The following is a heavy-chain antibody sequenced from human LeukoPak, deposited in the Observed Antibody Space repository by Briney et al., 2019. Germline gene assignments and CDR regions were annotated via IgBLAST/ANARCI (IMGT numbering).Heavy chain of an antibody. Sequence: PSETLSLTCAVYGGSFSGYYWSWIRQPPGKGLEWIANIYYSGSTYYNPSLKSRVTTSVDTSKNQFSLKLSSVTAADTAVYYCARRFLRLGELSPIDYWGQGTLVTVSS. V-gene: IGHV4-34*01. D-gene: IGHD3-16*02. CDR1: GGSFSGYY. CDR2: IYYSGST. J-gene: IGHJ4*02. CDR3: ARRFLRLGELSPIDY.